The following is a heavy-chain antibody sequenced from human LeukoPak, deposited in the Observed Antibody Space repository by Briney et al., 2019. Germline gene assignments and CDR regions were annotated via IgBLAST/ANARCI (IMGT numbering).Heavy chain of an antibody. V-gene: IGHV3-23*01. J-gene: IGHJ4*02. CDR3: AKTRSDFWSGYSNFDY. Sequence: GGSLRLSCAASGFTFTSYAMSWVRQAPGKGLEWVSVISGSGGSAFYADSVKGRFTISRDNSKNTLYLQMNSLRAEDTAVYYCAKTRSDFWSGYSNFDYWGQGTLVTVPS. CDR1: GFTFTSYA. D-gene: IGHD3-3*01. CDR2: ISGSGGSA.